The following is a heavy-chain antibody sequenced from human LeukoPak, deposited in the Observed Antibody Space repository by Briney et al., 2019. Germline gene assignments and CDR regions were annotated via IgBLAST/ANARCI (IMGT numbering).Heavy chain of an antibody. V-gene: IGHV4-39*07. CDR3: ARGCRPSGGSCYAPLSL. CDR1: GGSISSSSYY. J-gene: IGHJ4*02. D-gene: IGHD2-15*01. CDR2: IYYSGST. Sequence: KPSETLSLTCTVSGGSISSSSYYWGWIRQPPGKGLEWIGSIYYSGSTYYNPSLKSRVTMSVDTSKNQFSLKLSSVTAADTAVYYCARGCRPSGGSCYAPLSLWGQGTLVTVSS.